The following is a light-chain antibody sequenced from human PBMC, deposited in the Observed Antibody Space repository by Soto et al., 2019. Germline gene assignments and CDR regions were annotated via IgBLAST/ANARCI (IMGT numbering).Light chain of an antibody. CDR3: QAGDNGVV. J-gene: IGLJ2*01. CDR2: QDN. CDR1: KLGNKY. Sequence: SYELTQPPSVSVSPGQTAIISCSGDKLGNKYTCWYQQKPGQSPVLVIYQDNKRPSGIPERFSGSNSGNTATLTISGTQAMDEADYYCQAGDNGVVFGGGTKLTVL. V-gene: IGLV3-1*01.